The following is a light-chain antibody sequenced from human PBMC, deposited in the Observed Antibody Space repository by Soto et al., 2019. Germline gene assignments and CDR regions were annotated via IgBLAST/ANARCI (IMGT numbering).Light chain of an antibody. CDR3: QQYNSSPYT. V-gene: IGKV3-20*01. Sequence: EIVLTQSPGTLSLSPGERATLSCSASQSITSTYLAWYQQKSGQAPRLLIYATSSRATGIPDRFSGSGSRTDFTLTISRLEPEDFAVYYCQQYNSSPYTFGQGTNLEIK. CDR1: QSITSTY. CDR2: ATS. J-gene: IGKJ2*01.